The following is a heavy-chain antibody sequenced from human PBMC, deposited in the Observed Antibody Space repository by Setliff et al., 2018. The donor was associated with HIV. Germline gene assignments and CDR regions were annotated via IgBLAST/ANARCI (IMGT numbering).Heavy chain of an antibody. CDR1: GFTFSSYG. V-gene: IGHV3-21*06. CDR2: ISSSSSYI. D-gene: IGHD3-3*01. J-gene: IGHJ3*01. Sequence: GGSLRLSCAASGFTFSSYGMNWVRQAPGKGLEWVSSISSSSSYIYYADSVKGRFTISRDNAKNSLDLEMHSLTDEDTAVYYCVRDPGGIFDAFDVWGQGTMVTVSS. CDR3: VRDPGGIFDAFDV.